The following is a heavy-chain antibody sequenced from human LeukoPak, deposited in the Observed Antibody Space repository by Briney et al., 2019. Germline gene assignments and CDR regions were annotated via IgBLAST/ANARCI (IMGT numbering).Heavy chain of an antibody. D-gene: IGHD7-27*01. CDR2: ISANDGNT. CDR1: GYTFTSYG. J-gene: IGHJ1*01. CDR3: ARDGEFAEYSQH. V-gene: IGHV1-18*01. Sequence: ASVKVSCKASGYTFTSYGISWVRQAPGQGLEWMGWISANDGNTDYPQKFQGRVTMTRDTSTSTVYMELSSLRSEDTAVYYCARDGEFAEYSQHWGQGTLVTVSS.